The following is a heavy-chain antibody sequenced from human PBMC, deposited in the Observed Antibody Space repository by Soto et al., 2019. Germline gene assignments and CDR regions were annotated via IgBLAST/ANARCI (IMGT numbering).Heavy chain of an antibody. D-gene: IGHD3-3*01. Sequence: QITLNESGPTPVKPRQTLTLTCTFSGFSLTTSGVGVGWIRQSPGKAPEWLALIHWDDDKRYSPSLKSRLTITKDTSKSQAVLTMADLDPADTDTYYCAHRVLRTVFGLVTTTAIYFDFWGQGTPVAVSS. CDR2: IHWDDDK. CDR3: AHRVLRTVFGLVTTTAIYFDF. J-gene: IGHJ4*02. V-gene: IGHV2-5*02. CDR1: GFSLTTSGVG.